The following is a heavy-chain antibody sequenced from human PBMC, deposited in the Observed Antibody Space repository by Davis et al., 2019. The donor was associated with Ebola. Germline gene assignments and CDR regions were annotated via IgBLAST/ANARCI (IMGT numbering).Heavy chain of an antibody. CDR3: TQDRGSILGVMVT. V-gene: IGHV3-9*01. J-gene: IGHJ4*02. Sequence: SLKISCEASGFLFADSCMHWVRQRPGKGLEWVSGIIWNGGSVAYADFVKGRFTISRDNARNSLYLQMNSLRDEDTAVYYCTQDRGSILGVMVTWGQGTLVTVSS. CDR2: IIWNGGSV. CDR1: GFLFADSC. D-gene: IGHD3-16*01.